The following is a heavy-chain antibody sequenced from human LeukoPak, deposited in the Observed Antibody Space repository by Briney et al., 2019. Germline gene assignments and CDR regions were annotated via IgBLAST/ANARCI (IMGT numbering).Heavy chain of an antibody. CDR1: GYTFTSYY. V-gene: IGHV1-46*01. J-gene: IGHJ4*02. D-gene: IGHD6-13*01. CDR2: INPSGGST. Sequence: ASVKVSCKASGYTFTSYYMHWVRQAPGQGLEWMGIINPSGGSTTYAQKFQGRVTMTRDTSTRAVYMEMSSLRSEDTAVYYCASFDPGAAAGIPGVRDYDYWGQGTLVTVSS. CDR3: ASFDPGAAAGIPGVRDYDY.